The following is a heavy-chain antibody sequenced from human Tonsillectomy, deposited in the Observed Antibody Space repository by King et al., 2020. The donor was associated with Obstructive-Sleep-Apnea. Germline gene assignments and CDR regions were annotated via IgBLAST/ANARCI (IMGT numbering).Heavy chain of an antibody. CDR2: INHNGNT. CDR3: ARVLGAAGPDYYFDY. J-gene: IGHJ4*02. V-gene: IGHV4-34*01. CDR1: GGSFSAYY. D-gene: IGHD2-15*01. Sequence: VQLQQWGAGLLKPSETLSLTCAVYGGSFSAYYWGLIRQPPGKGLEWIGEINHNGNTNCNPSLKSRVAIAVDTSRNQFSLKLQSVTAADTAVYYCARVLGAAGPDYYFDYWGQGTLVTVSS.